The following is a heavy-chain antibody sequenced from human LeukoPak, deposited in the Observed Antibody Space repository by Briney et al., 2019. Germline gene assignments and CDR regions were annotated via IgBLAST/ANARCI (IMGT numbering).Heavy chain of an antibody. D-gene: IGHD1-26*01. CDR2: IYYSGST. J-gene: IGHJ4*02. CDR1: GGSISSSSYY. Sequence: PSETLSLTCTVSGGSISSSSYYWGWIRQPPGKGLEWIGSIYYSGSTYYNPSLKSRVTISVDTSKNQFSLKLSSVTAADTAVYYCARLEIVGALKADYWGQGTLVTVSS. CDR3: ARLEIVGALKADY. V-gene: IGHV4-39*01.